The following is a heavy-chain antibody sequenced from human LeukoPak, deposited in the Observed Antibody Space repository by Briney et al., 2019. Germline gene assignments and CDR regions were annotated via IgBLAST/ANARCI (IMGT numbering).Heavy chain of an antibody. CDR1: AFAFSSYS. CDR2: ISSNSDTI. J-gene: IGHJ2*01. V-gene: IGHV3-48*01. CDR3: AMSFDF. Sequence: GGSLRLSCAASAFAFSSYSMNWVRQAPGKGLEWVSYISSNSDTIYYADSVKGRFTISRDNGKNSLYLQMNSPRAEDTAVYYCAMSFDFWGRGTLVTVSS.